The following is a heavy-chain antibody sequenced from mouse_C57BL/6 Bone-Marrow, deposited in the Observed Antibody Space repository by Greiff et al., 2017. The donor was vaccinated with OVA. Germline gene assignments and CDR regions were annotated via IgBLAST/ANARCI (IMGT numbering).Heavy chain of an antibody. CDR2: INPYNGGT. CDR3: AGWGNTTVYFDY. V-gene: IGHV1-19*01. Sequence: VQLQQSGPVLVKPGASVKMSCKASGYTFTDYYMNWVKQSPGKSLEWIGVINPYNGGTSYNQKFKGKATLTVDKSSSAAYMELNSLTSEDSAVYYCAGWGNTTVYFDYWGQGTTLTVSS. J-gene: IGHJ2*01. CDR1: GYTFTDYY. D-gene: IGHD1-1*01.